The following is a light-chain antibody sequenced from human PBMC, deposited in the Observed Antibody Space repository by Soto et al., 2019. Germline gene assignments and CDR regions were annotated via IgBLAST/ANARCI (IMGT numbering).Light chain of an antibody. CDR3: SSYTSSSTLV. J-gene: IGLJ1*01. V-gene: IGLV2-14*01. CDR2: EVS. CDR1: SSDDGGYNY. Sequence: QSALTQPASVSGSPGQSITISCTGTSSDDGGYNYVSWYQQHPGKAPKLMIYEVSNRPSGVSNRLSGSKSGNTASLTISGLQAEDEADYYCSSYTSSSTLVFGTGTKVTVL.